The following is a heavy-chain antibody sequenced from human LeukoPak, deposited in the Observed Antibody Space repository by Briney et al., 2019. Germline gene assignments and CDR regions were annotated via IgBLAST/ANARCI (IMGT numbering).Heavy chain of an antibody. V-gene: IGHV3-7*01. CDR2: IKEDGSVK. CDR1: GFTFSRHW. CDR3: AREYYGSGSYYKGAFGY. D-gene: IGHD3-10*01. J-gene: IGHJ4*02. Sequence: GGSLRLSCADSGFTFSRHWMDWVRQAPGKGLEWVANIKEDGSVKNYVDSVKGRFTISRDNAKNSLYLQMNSLRAEDTAVYYCAREYYGSGSYYKGAFGYWGQGTLVTVSS.